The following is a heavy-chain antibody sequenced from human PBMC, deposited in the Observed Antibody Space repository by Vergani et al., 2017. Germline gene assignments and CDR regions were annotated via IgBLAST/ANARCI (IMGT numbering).Heavy chain of an antibody. J-gene: IGHJ5*02. Sequence: QVELVESGGGVVQPGRSLRLSCAASGLHFSSYAMHWVRQAPGKGLEWVAVISYDGSNKYYADYVKGRYTISRDNSKNTLYLQKNSMRAEDTAVYYCARADYDGSGPSLNWVDPWSGGTLVTVSS. CDR1: GLHFSSYA. V-gene: IGHV3-30-3*01. CDR3: ARADYDGSGPSLNWVDP. CDR2: ISYDGSNK. D-gene: IGHD3-10*01.